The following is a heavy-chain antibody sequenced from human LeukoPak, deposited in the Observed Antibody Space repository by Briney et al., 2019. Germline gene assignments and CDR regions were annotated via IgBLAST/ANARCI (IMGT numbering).Heavy chain of an antibody. V-gene: IGHV1-58*01. Sequence: SVKVSSKASGFTFTSSAVQWVRQARGQRLEWIGWIVVGSGNTNYAQKFQERVTITRDMSTSTAYMELSSLRSEDTAVYYCAARRYNWNGSDYWGQGTLVTVSS. D-gene: IGHD1-1*01. CDR3: AARRYNWNGSDY. CDR2: IVVGSGNT. J-gene: IGHJ4*02. CDR1: GFTFTSSA.